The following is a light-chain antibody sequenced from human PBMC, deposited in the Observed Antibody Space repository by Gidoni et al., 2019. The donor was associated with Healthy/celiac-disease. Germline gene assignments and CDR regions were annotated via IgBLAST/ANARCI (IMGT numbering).Light chain of an antibody. V-gene: IGKV1-5*03. J-gene: IGKJ4*02. CDR2: KAS. Sequence: DIQMTQSPSTLSASVGDIVTITCRASPSISSWLAWYHQKPGKAPKLLLYKASSLESGVPSRFRGSGSGTEVTLTISSLQPDDFATYYCQQYNSYSLTFGGGTKVEIK. CDR3: QQYNSYSLT. CDR1: PSISSW.